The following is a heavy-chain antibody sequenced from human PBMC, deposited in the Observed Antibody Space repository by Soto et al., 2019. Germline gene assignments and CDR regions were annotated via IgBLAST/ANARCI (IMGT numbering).Heavy chain of an antibody. CDR2: IIPIFGTA. CDR1: GGTFSSYA. CDR3: ARAGMAARGYYYDSSGYYGFDY. J-gene: IGHJ4*02. D-gene: IGHD3-22*01. Sequence: ASVKVSCKASGGTFSSYAISWVRQAPGQGLEWMGGIIPIFGTANYAQKFQGRVTITADESTSTAYMELSSLRSEDTAVYYCARAGMAARGYYYDSSGYYGFDYWGQGTLVTVSS. V-gene: IGHV1-69*13.